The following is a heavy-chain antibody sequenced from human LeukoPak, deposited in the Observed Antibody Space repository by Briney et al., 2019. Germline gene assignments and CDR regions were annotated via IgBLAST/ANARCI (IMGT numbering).Heavy chain of an antibody. D-gene: IGHD3-16*01. J-gene: IGHJ4*02. Sequence: SETLSLTCAVYGVSFSGYYWSWIRQPPGKGLEWIGEINHSGSTNYNPSLKSRVTISVDTSKNQFSLKLSSVTAADTAVYYCARRGLSRDFDYWGQGTLVTVSS. CDR3: ARRGLSRDFDY. CDR1: GVSFSGYY. CDR2: INHSGST. V-gene: IGHV4-34*01.